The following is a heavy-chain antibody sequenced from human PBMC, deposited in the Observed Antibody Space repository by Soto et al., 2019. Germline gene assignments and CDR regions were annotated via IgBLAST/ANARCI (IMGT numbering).Heavy chain of an antibody. D-gene: IGHD2-2*01. Sequence: ASVKVSCKASGYTFTSYGISWVRQAPGQGLEWMGWISAYNGNTNYAQKLQGRVTMTTDTSTSTAYMELRSLRSDDTAVYYCARDYCSSTSCYFDYWSQGTLVTVSS. CDR1: GYTFTSYG. J-gene: IGHJ4*02. CDR3: ARDYCSSTSCYFDY. CDR2: ISAYNGNT. V-gene: IGHV1-18*01.